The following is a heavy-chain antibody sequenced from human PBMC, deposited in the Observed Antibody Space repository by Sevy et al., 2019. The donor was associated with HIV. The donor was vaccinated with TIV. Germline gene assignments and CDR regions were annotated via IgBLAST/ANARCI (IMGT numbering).Heavy chain of an antibody. CDR3: ARGATYYYYYYMDV. CDR2: INSDGCST. V-gene: IGHV3-74*01. CDR1: GFTFSSYW. Sequence: GGSLRLSCAASGFTFSSYWMHWVRQAPGKGLVWVSRINSDGCSTSYADSVKGRFTISRDNAKNTLYLQMNSLRAEDTDVYYCARGATYYYYYYMDVWGKGTTVTVSS. J-gene: IGHJ6*03.